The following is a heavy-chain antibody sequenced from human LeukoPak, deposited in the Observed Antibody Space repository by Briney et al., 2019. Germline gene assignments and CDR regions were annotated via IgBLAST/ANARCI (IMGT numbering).Heavy chain of an antibody. Sequence: SETLSLTCTVSGGSISSSNYYWGWIRLPPGRALEWIGSIYYSGYTYYNPSLKTRVTISVDTSKNQFSLQLTSVTAADTAVYYCARAYSSSWYFNWFDPWGQGTLVTVSS. V-gene: IGHV4-39*01. D-gene: IGHD6-13*01. CDR3: ARAYSSSWYFNWFDP. J-gene: IGHJ5*02. CDR1: GGSISSSNYY. CDR2: IYYSGYT.